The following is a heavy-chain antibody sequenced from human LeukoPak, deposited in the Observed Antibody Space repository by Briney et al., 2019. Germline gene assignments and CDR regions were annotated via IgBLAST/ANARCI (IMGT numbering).Heavy chain of an antibody. CDR3: AQDRIAAAGTVDY. J-gene: IGHJ4*02. V-gene: IGHV3-23*01. Sequence: GGSLRLSCAASGFTFSSYAMSWVRQAPGKGLEWVSTISGSAGRTSYADSVKGRFTISRDSSKNRLYLQMHSLRAEDTAIYYCAQDRIAAAGTVDYWGQGTLVTVSS. CDR1: GFTFSSYA. D-gene: IGHD6-13*01. CDR2: ISGSAGRT.